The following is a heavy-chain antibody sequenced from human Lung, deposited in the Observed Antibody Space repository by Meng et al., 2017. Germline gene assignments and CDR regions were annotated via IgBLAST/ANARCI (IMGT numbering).Heavy chain of an antibody. CDR2: INPKSGDT. CDR1: GYTFPDYW. V-gene: IGHV1-2*06. J-gene: IGHJ4*02. Sequence: QVRPVRSGAEVKKPGAAVKVYCKASGYTFPDYWLHWVRRAPGQGLEWMGRINPKSGDTHYAQRFQGRVTMTGDTSISTAYMELSGLRSDDTAMYYCARDEDISAAGKLFGDYWGQGTLVTVSS. D-gene: IGHD6-13*01. CDR3: ARDEDISAAGKLFGDY.